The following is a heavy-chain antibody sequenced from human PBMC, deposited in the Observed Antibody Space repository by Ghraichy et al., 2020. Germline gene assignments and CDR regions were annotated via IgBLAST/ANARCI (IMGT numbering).Heavy chain of an antibody. CDR3: ARDRRTGTPSYYGMDV. CDR2: IIPIFGTA. J-gene: IGHJ6*02. V-gene: IGHV1-69*13. Sequence: SVKVSCKASGGTFSSYAISWVRQAPGQGLEWMGGIIPIFGTANYAQKFQGRVTITADESTSTAYMELSSLRSEDTAVYYCARDRRTGTPSYYGMDVWGQGTTVTVSS. D-gene: IGHD1-7*01. CDR1: GGTFSSYA.